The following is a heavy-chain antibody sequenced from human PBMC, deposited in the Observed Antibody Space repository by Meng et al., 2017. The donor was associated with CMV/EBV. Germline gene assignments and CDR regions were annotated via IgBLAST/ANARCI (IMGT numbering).Heavy chain of an antibody. CDR1: GYTFSNYY. CDR3: ARGRVVVSTDGGLLAGFDI. CDR2: INPSSGST. V-gene: IGHV1-46*01. J-gene: IGHJ3*02. Sequence: ASVKVSCKAFGYTFSNYYLHWVRQAPGQGLEWMGVINPSSGSTSYVQHLQGRVIMTRDTSTSTIYMELGSVRFEDTAVYYCARGRVVVSTDGGLLAGFDIWGQGTSVTVSS. D-gene: IGHD2-15*01.